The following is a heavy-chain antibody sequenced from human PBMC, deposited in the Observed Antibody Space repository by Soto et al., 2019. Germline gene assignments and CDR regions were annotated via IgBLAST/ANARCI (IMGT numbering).Heavy chain of an antibody. CDR3: AREDIVVVPAAYNWFDP. CDR2: INAGNGNT. V-gene: IGHV1-3*01. Sequence: GASAKVSCKASGYTFNSYAMRWARQSPGQRLEWMGWINAGNGNTKYSQTFQGRVTITRDTSASTAYMELSSLRSEDTAVYYCAREDIVVVPAAYNWFDPWGQGTPVTVS. CDR1: GYTFNSYA. J-gene: IGHJ5*02. D-gene: IGHD2-2*01.